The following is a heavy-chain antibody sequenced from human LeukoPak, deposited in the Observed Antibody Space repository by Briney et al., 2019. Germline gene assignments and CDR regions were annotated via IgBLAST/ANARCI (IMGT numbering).Heavy chain of an antibody. V-gene: IGHV3-7*01. Sequence: GGSLRLSCAASGFTFSSYEMSWVRQAPGKGLEWVANIKHDGSEKYYVDSVKGRFTISRDNAKNSLYLQMNSLRAEDTAVYYCARWGYYSPDYWGQGTLVTVSS. CDR1: GFTFSSYE. J-gene: IGHJ4*02. CDR3: ARWGYYSPDY. D-gene: IGHD3-22*01. CDR2: IKHDGSEK.